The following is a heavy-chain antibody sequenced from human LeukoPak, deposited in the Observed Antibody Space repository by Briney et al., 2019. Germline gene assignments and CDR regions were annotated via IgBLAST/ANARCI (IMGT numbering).Heavy chain of an antibody. CDR1: GYTFTGYS. J-gene: IGHJ4*02. CDR3: ARSYGSSGYNHFEF. V-gene: IGHV1-2*02. CDR2: INPNSGGT. Sequence: ASVKVSCKASGYTFTGYSMHWVRQAPGQGLEWMGWINPNSGGTNYAQKFQGRVTMTRDTSINTAYMELSRLISDDTAVYYCARSYGSSGYNHFEFWGQGTLVTVSS. D-gene: IGHD3-22*01.